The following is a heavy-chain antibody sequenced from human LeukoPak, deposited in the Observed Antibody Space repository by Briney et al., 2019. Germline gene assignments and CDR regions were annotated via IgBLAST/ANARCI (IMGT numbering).Heavy chain of an antibody. CDR3: ARGRLGGHFNWMPSPPDY. D-gene: IGHD3-9*01. Sequence: GGSLRLSCAASGFTFSSYSMNWVRQAPGKGLEWLSYISYNSGTISYADSVKGRFTVSRDDAANSLYLQMTSLRVEDTAVYYCARGRLGGHFNWMPSPPDYWGQGTLVTVSS. V-gene: IGHV3-48*04. J-gene: IGHJ4*02. CDR1: GFTFSSYS. CDR2: ISYNSGTI.